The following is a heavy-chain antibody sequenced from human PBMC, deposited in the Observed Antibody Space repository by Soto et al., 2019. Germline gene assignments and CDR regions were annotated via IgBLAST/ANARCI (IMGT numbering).Heavy chain of an antibody. Sequence: ASVKVSCKVSGYTLTELSMHWVRQAPGKGLEWMGGFDPEDGETIYAQKFQGRVTMTRDTSASTAYMELSSLRSEDTAVYYCAIGGYCSGGSCYHPFDYWGQGTLVTVSS. CDR3: AIGGYCSGGSCYHPFDY. D-gene: IGHD2-15*01. CDR2: FDPEDGET. J-gene: IGHJ4*02. V-gene: IGHV1-24*01. CDR1: GYTLTELS.